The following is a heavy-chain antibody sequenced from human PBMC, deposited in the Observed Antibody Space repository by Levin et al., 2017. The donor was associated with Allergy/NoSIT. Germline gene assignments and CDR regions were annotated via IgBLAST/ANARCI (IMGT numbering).Heavy chain of an antibody. Sequence: SETLSLTCTVSGGSISSSSYYWGWIRQPPGKGLEWIGSIYYSGSTYYNPSLKSRVTISVDTSKNQFSLKLSSVTAADTAVYYCARQEGITMVRGATLYYYYYMDVWGKGTTVTVSS. J-gene: IGHJ6*03. CDR3: ARQEGITMVRGATLYYYYYMDV. CDR1: GGSISSSSYY. CDR2: IYYSGST. D-gene: IGHD3-10*01. V-gene: IGHV4-39*01.